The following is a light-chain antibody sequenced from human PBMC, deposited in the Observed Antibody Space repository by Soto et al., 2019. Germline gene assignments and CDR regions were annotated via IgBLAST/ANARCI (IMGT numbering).Light chain of an antibody. Sequence: VSTLSAGSLSLSPGERATLSCRASQSVSRNYLAWFQKKPGQAPRLLIYDASTRATGIPDKFGGSGSGTDFTLTISRLEPEDFAVYFCQQYFTSPITFGQGTRLEIK. V-gene: IGKV3-20*01. CDR3: QQYFTSPIT. CDR2: DAS. CDR1: QSVSRNY. J-gene: IGKJ5*01.